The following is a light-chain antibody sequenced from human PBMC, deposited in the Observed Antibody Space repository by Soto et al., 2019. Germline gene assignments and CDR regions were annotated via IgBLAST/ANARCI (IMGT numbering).Light chain of an antibody. CDR3: CSYAGSYPFV. J-gene: IGLJ1*01. Sequence: QSALTQPRSVSGSPGQSVTISCTGTSSVVGGYNYVSWYQQHPDKAPKLMIYDVTKRPSGVPDRFSGSKSGNTASLTISGLQAEDEADYYCCSYAGSYPFVFGTGTKVTVL. CDR2: DVT. CDR1: SSVVGGYNY. V-gene: IGLV2-11*01.